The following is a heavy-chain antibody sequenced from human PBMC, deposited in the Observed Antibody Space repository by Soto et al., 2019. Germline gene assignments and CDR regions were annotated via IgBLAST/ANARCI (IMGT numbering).Heavy chain of an antibody. J-gene: IGHJ6*03. D-gene: IGHD2-2*01. CDR2: INHSGST. Sequence: SETLSLTCAVYGGSFSGYYWSWIRQPPGKGLEWIGEINHSGSTNYNPSLKSRVTISVDTSKNQFSLKLSSVTAADTAVYYCARGPRRVPAAMLAYYYYYMDVWGKGTTVTVSS. CDR1: GGSFSGYY. V-gene: IGHV4-34*01. CDR3: ARGPRRVPAAMLAYYYYYMDV.